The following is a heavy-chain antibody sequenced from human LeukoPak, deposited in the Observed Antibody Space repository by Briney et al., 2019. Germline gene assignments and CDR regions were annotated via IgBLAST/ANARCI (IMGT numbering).Heavy chain of an antibody. CDR3: AHRHYDILTGLGGYFDY. D-gene: IGHD3-9*01. V-gene: IGHV2-70*12. J-gene: IGHJ4*02. Sequence: TESGPALVKPTQTLTLTCTFSGFSLSTSGMCVSWIRQPPGKALEWLARIDWDDDKYYSTSLKTRLSITKDTSKNQVVLTMTNMDPVDTATYYCAHRHYDILTGLGGYFDYWGQGTLVTVSS. CDR1: GFSLSTSGMC. CDR2: IDWDDDK.